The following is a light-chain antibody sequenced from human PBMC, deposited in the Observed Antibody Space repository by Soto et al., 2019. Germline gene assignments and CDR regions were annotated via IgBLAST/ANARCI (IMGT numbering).Light chain of an antibody. CDR1: QDIRND. J-gene: IGKJ3*01. V-gene: IGKV1-17*01. CDR3: LQHSSYPFT. CDR2: DAS. Sequence: DIQMIKYPSSLSASVGDRVTITCRASQDIRNDLGWFQQKPGKAPERLIYDASSLQSGVPSRFSGTGSGTEFTLTISSLQPEDFATYYCLQHSSYPFTFGPGTKVDIK.